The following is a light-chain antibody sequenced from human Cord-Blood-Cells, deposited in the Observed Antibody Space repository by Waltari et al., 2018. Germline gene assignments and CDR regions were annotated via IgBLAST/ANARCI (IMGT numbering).Light chain of an antibody. CDR1: QDISNY. CDR3: QQYDNLPLT. J-gene: IGKJ4*01. Sequence: DIQMTQSPSSLSASEGDRVTITCQASQDISNYLNWYQQKPGKAPKLLIYDASNLEKEVPSRFSGSGSGTDFNFTISSLQPEDIATYYCQQYDNLPLTFGGGTKVEIK. CDR2: DAS. V-gene: IGKV1-33*01.